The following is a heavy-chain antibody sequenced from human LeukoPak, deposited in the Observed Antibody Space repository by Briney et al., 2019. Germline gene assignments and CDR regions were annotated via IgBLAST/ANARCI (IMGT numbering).Heavy chain of an antibody. J-gene: IGHJ4*02. CDR2: ISYDGSNK. Sequence: GRSLRLSCAASGFTFSSYAMHWVRQAPGKGLEWVAVISYDGSNKYYADSVKGRLTISRDNSKNTLYLQMNSLRAEDTAVYYCARDSAYYYDSSGQLDYWGQGTLVTVSS. CDR1: GFTFSSYA. D-gene: IGHD3-22*01. CDR3: ARDSAYYYDSSGQLDY. V-gene: IGHV3-30*04.